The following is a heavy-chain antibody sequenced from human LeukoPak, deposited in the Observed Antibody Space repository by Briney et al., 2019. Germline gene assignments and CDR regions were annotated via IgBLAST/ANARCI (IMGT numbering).Heavy chain of an antibody. D-gene: IGHD2-15*01. CDR2: TYYRSKWYN. CDR3: ARGGAGGRASDI. CDR1: GDRVSSNSAA. Sequence: SQTPSLTCAIPGDRVSSNSAARKWIRQSPSRGLEWLGRTYYRSKWYNDYAVSVKSRLTINPDTSKNQFSLQLNSVTPEDTAVYYCARGGAGGRASDIWGQGTMVTVSS. J-gene: IGHJ3*02. V-gene: IGHV6-1*01.